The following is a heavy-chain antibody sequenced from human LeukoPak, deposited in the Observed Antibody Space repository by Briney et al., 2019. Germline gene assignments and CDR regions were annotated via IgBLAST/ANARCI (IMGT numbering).Heavy chain of an antibody. CDR2: IYYSGST. Sequence: SETLSLTCTVSGGSISSSTYYWSWIRQPPGKGLEWIGYIYYSGSTNYNPSLKSRVTISVDTSKNQFSLKLSSVTAADTAVYYCARRRYYGSGIYYYYYYYMDVWGKGTTVTVSS. J-gene: IGHJ6*03. D-gene: IGHD3-10*01. CDR1: GGSISSSTYY. CDR3: ARRRYYGSGIYYYYYYYMDV. V-gene: IGHV4-61*05.